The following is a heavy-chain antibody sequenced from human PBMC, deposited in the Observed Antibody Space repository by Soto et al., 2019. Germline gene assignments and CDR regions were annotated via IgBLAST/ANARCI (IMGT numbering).Heavy chain of an antibody. D-gene: IGHD4-17*01. J-gene: IGHJ6*02. V-gene: IGHV3-73*02. CDR3: SGQGYGEYYGLDV. CDR1: GFTFSGSA. Sequence: EVQLVESGGGLVQPGGSLKLSCAASGFTFSGSAIHWVRQASGKGLEWVGRIRSKANSYATAYAASVKGRFTISRDDSKTTAYMQMDSLTTEDTAVYDCSGQGYGEYYGLDVGGQGTTVTVSS. CDR2: IRSKANSYAT.